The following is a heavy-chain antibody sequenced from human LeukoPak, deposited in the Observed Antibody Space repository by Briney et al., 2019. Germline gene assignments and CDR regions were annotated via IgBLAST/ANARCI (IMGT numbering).Heavy chain of an antibody. CDR2: VKSRVDGGSI. D-gene: IGHD3-22*01. J-gene: IGHJ5*02. CDR3: TTDYYYTKGFDP. V-gene: IGHV3-15*01. CDR1: RFSGFIFSNAW. Sequence: PGGSLRLSCAASRFSGFIFSNAWMYWVRQAPGKGLEWVGRVKSRVDGGSIDFAAPVKGRFTISRDDSKDTVYLEMNSLKTDDTAVYYCTTDYYYTKGFDPWGQGTLVTVSS.